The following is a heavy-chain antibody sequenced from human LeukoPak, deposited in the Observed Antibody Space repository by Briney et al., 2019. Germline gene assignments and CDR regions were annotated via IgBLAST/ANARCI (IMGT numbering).Heavy chain of an antibody. CDR1: GFTFSSYW. D-gene: IGHD1-26*01. CDR2: INCDGSST. Sequence: PGESLRLSCAASGFTFSSYWMHWVRQAPGKGLVWVSRINCDGSSTSYADSVKGRFTISRDNAKNTLYLQMNSLRAEDTAVYYCARDGSWLSGSYGDYWGQGTLVTVSS. V-gene: IGHV3-74*01. J-gene: IGHJ4*02. CDR3: ARDGSWLSGSYGDY.